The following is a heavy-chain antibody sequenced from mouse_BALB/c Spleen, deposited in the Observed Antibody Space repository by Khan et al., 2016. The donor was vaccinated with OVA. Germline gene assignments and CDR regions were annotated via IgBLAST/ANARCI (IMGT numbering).Heavy chain of an antibody. CDR3: AREGAYYRSDGWFSY. V-gene: IGHV1-4*01. CDR1: GYTFTTYT. J-gene: IGHJ3*01. Sequence: QVQLKQSGAELARPGASVKMSCKASGYTFTTYTMHWVKQRPGQGLEWIGYINPSNGYTNYNQKFKDKFTLSADKSSSTAYMQLSSLTSDYSAVYYSAREGAYYRSDGWFSYWGQGTLVTVSA. CDR2: INPSNGYT. D-gene: IGHD2-14*01.